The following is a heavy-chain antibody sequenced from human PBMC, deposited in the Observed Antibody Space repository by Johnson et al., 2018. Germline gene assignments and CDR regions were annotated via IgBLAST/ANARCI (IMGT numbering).Heavy chain of an antibody. J-gene: IGHJ3*02. CDR3: MTRGYYYGSETPYDLDI. CDR1: GYIFTSYY. V-gene: IGHV1-46*01. CDR2: INPSTGTP. D-gene: IGHD3-10*01. Sequence: QVQLVQSGTEVRKPGASVKVSCTGSGYIFTSYYMHWVRQAPGQGLEWMGRINPSTGTPTYAQKYQGRVTMTRETSTCTDYMELSSLRSADTPLYYCMTRGYYYGSETPYDLDIWDQGKMVTVSS.